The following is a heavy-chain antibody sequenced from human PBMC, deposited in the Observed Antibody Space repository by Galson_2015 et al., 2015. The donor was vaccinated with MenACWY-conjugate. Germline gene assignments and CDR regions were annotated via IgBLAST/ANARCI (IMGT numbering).Heavy chain of an antibody. CDR1: GFTLGTYW. J-gene: IGHJ4*02. CDR3: ARIAAAVTEHYFDY. D-gene: IGHD6-13*01. CDR2: IKQGGSEK. V-gene: IGHV3-7*01. Sequence: FLRLSCAASGFTLGTYWMSWVRQAPGKGLEWVANIKQGGSEKYYVDSVKGRFAISRDNAKSSLYLQMNSLRAEDTAVYYCARIAAAVTEHYFDYWGQGTLVTVSS.